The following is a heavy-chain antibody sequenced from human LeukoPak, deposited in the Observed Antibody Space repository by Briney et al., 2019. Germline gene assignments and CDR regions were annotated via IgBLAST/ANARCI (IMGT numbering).Heavy chain of an antibody. CDR2: ISAYNGNT. CDR3: ARRSGSDSGSYRDAFDI. D-gene: IGHD1-26*01. CDR1: GYTFTSYG. V-gene: IGHV1-18*01. J-gene: IGHJ3*02. Sequence: ASVKVSCKASGYTFTSYGISWVRQSPGQGLEGMGWISAYNGNTNYAQKLQGRVTMTTDTSTSTAYMELRSLRSDDTAVYYCARRSGSDSGSYRDAFDIWGQGTMVTVSS.